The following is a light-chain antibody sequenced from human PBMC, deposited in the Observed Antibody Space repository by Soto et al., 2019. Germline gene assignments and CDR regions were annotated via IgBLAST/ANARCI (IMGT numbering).Light chain of an antibody. V-gene: IGKV3-20*01. CDR2: GTS. J-gene: IGKJ2*01. CDR1: HRVNSDY. CDR3: QQYLNPLSF. Sequence: EIVLTQSPGTLSLSPGERATLSCRASHRVNSDYLAWYQQKPGQAPRLPIFGTSIRATGIPDTFSGSGSGSDFNLTISRLVPDDFAVYYCQQYLNPLSFFGQGTKLEIK.